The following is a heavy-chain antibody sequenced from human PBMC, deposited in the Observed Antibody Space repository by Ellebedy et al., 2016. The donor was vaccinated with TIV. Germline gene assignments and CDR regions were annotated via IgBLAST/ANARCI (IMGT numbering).Heavy chain of an antibody. CDR3: AGGISVAGTSLGF. D-gene: IGHD6-19*01. V-gene: IGHV3-23*01. Sequence: GESLKISCEASGFTFSSYAMSWVRQAPGKGLEWVSAISGSGGSTYYADSVKGRFTISRDNSKNTLYLQMNSLRAEDTAVYYCAGGISVAGTSLGFWGQGTLVTVSS. CDR1: GFTFSSYA. J-gene: IGHJ4*02. CDR2: ISGSGGST.